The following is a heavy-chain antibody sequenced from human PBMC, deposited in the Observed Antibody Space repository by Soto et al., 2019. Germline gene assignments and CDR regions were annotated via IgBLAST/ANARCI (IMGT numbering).Heavy chain of an antibody. V-gene: IGHV1-69*01. CDR1: GGTFSSYA. D-gene: IGHD2-2*01. J-gene: IGHJ4*02. CDR2: FIPIFGTA. Sequence: QVQLVQSGAEVKKPGSSVKVSCKASGGTFSSYAISWVRQAPGQGLEWMGGFIPIFGTANYAQKFQGRVTITAVEFTSTVYMELSSLRSEDTAVYDCASEPRYQLLSYFDYWVQGTLVTVSS. CDR3: ASEPRYQLLSYFDY.